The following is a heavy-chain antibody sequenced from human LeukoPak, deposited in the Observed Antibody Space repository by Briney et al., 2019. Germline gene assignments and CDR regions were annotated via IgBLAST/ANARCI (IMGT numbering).Heavy chain of an antibody. Sequence: REASVKVSCKASGGTFSSYAISWVRKAPGQGFEWMGGIIPIFGTANYAQKFQGRVTITTDESTSTAYMELSSLRSEDTAVYYCARGPAALYYMDVWGKGTTVTVSS. V-gene: IGHV1-69*05. CDR1: GGTFSSYA. J-gene: IGHJ6*03. D-gene: IGHD2-2*01. CDR2: IIPIFGTA. CDR3: ARGPAALYYMDV.